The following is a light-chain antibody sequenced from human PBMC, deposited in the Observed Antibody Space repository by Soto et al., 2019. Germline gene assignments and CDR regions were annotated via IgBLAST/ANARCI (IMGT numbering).Light chain of an antibody. CDR1: QSLCDSDAGITY. Sequence: EIVMTQSPLSLPVTPGGPASISCTSSQSLCDSDAGITYLDWDLQKPGQSPQLLIYTLSYRASGVPDRFSGSGSHSDFTLKISRVEAEDVGVYYCMQRIDFPYTFGQGTKLEIK. J-gene: IGKJ2*01. CDR2: TLS. CDR3: MQRIDFPYT. V-gene: IGKV2-40*01.